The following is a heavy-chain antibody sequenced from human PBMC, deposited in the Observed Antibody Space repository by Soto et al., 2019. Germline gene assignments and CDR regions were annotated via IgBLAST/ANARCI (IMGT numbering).Heavy chain of an antibody. D-gene: IGHD3-22*01. V-gene: IGHV4-59*01. CDR2: IYYSGST. Sequence: SETLSLTCTVSGGSISSYYWSWIRQPPGKGLEWIGYIYYSGSTNYNPSLKSRVTISVDTSKNQFSLKLSSVTAADTAVYYCARAPDSSGYPLDYWGQGTLVTVS. CDR1: GGSISSYY. J-gene: IGHJ4*02. CDR3: ARAPDSSGYPLDY.